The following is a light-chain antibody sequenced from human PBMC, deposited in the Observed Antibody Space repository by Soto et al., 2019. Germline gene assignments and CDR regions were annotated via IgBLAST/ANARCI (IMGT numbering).Light chain of an antibody. V-gene: IGKV3-11*01. Sequence: ENVLTQSPATLSLSPGEGATLSCGASQSLRSSLAWYQQKPGQGPRLHIYGASNRATGIPDRFSGSGSGTEFTLTISSLEPEDYATYYCQQRNTWSWTFGPGTKVDIK. CDR3: QQRNTWSWT. CDR2: GAS. J-gene: IGKJ1*01. CDR1: QSLRSS.